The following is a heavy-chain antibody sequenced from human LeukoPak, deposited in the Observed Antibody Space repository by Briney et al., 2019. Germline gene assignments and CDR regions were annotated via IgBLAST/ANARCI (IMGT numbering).Heavy chain of an antibody. CDR2: ISYDGSNK. CDR1: GFTFSSYA. J-gene: IGHJ4*02. CDR3: ASLGKSYDFWSGYFDY. D-gene: IGHD3-3*01. Sequence: GGSLRLSCAASGFTFSSYAMHWVRQAPGKGLEWVAVISYDGSNKYYADSVKGRFTISRDNSKNTLYLQMNSLRAEDTAVYYCASLGKSYDFWSGYFDYWGQGTLVTVSS. V-gene: IGHV3-30*04.